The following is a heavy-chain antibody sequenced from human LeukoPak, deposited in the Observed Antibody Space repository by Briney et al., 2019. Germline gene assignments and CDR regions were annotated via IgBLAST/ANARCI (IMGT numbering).Heavy chain of an antibody. J-gene: IGHJ4*02. CDR1: GFTFSSYW. CDR3: ARGRTAGYCSGGNCYTDY. V-gene: IGHV3-7*01. D-gene: IGHD2-15*01. CDR2: IKQDGSEK. Sequence: PGGSLRLSCAASGFTFSSYWMSWVRQAPGKGLEWVANIKQDGSEKYYVDSVKGRFTISRDNAKNSLYLQMNSLRAEDTAVYYCARGRTAGYCSGGNCYTDYWGQGTLVTVSS.